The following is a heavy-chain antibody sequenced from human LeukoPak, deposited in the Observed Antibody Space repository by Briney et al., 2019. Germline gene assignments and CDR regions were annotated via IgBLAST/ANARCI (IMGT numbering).Heavy chain of an antibody. J-gene: IGHJ5*02. V-gene: IGHV4-34*01. D-gene: IGHD3-3*01. CDR1: GGFFSGYY. CDR2: INHSGST. Sequence: PSETLSLTCAVYGGFFSGYYWSWIRQPPGKGLEWIGEINHSGSTNYNPSLKSRVTISVDTSKKQFSLRLSSVTAADTAVYHCARGVVRNYDFWSGLKNWFDPWGQGTLVTVSS. CDR3: ARGVVRNYDFWSGLKNWFDP.